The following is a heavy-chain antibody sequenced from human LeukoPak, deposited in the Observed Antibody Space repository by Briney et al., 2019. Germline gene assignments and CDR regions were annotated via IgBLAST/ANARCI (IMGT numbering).Heavy chain of an antibody. J-gene: IGHJ4*02. Sequence: GGSLRLSCAASGFTFSSSAMSWVRQAPGKGLEWVSAISNNGGYTYYADSVQGRFTISRDNSKSTLCLQMNSLRAEDTAVYYCAKEGIVVVPAAIFYYFDYWGQGTLVTVSS. CDR2: ISNNGGYT. V-gene: IGHV3-23*01. CDR3: AKEGIVVVPAAIFYYFDY. CDR1: GFTFSSSA. D-gene: IGHD2-2*02.